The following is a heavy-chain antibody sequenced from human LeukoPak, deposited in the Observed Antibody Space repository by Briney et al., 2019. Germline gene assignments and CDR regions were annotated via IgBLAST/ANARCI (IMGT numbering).Heavy chain of an antibody. CDR2: ISYDGDDT. CDR3: ARSGPDLGFDY. Sequence: GRSLRLSCAASGFTFTSYALHWVRQAPDKGLEWVAVISYDGDDTSYADSVKGRFTISRDNSKNTLYLQMNSLRAEDWAVYYCARSGPDLGFDYWGQGTLVTVSS. CDR1: GFTFTSYA. J-gene: IGHJ4*02. V-gene: IGHV3-30-3*01.